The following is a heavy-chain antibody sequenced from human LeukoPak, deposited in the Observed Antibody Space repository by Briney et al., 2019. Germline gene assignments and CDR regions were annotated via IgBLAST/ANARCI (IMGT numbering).Heavy chain of an antibody. D-gene: IGHD5-18*01. CDR3: ATSSGYRYGDS. Sequence: PSETLSLTCAVYGGSFSGYYWSWIRQPPGKGLEWIGEINHSGSTYYNPSLKSRVTISVDTSKNQFSLKLTSVTAADTAMYYCATSSGYRYGDSWGQGLLVTVSS. V-gene: IGHV4-34*01. J-gene: IGHJ5*01. CDR2: INHSGST. CDR1: GGSFSGYY.